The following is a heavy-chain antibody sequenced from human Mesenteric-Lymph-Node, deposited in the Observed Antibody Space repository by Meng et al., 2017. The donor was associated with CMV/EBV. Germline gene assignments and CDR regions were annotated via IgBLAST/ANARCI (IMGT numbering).Heavy chain of an antibody. CDR1: GFTFSSYS. V-gene: IGHV3-21*04. D-gene: IGHD2-2*01. Sequence: GESLKISCAASGFTFSSYSMNWVRQAPGKGLEWVSSISTNSSYTYYADSVKGRFTISRDNAKNSQYLQMNSLRAEDTAVYYCAKDRVVALPAAKADAFDIWGQGTMVTVSS. J-gene: IGHJ3*02. CDR2: ISTNSSYT. CDR3: AKDRVVALPAAKADAFDI.